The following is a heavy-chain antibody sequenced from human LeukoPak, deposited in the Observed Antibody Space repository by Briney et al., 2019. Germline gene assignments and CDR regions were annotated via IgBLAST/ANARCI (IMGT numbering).Heavy chain of an antibody. D-gene: IGHD3-3*01. J-gene: IGHJ4*02. CDR3: ASSPTAVYDFWSGYYSGSYFDY. CDR2: INPSGGST. V-gene: IGHV1-46*01. Sequence: ASVKVSCKASGYTFTSYYMHWVRQAPGQGLEWMGIINPSGGSTSYAQKFQGRVTMTRDTSTSTVYMELSSLRSEDTAVYYCASSPTAVYDFWSGYYSGSYFDYWGQGTLVTVSS. CDR1: GYTFTSYY.